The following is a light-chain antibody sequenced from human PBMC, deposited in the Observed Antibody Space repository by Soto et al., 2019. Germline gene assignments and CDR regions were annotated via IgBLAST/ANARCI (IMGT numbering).Light chain of an antibody. V-gene: IGKV3-15*01. Sequence: EIVMTQSPATLSVSPWERATLSCRASQSVSILLAWYQQKPGQAPRLLIYSASRRATGFPGRFSGSGSGTDFTLTISSLQSEDLAVYYCQQYNNWPRTFGQGTKVDIK. CDR2: SAS. CDR3: QQYNNWPRT. CDR1: QSVSIL. J-gene: IGKJ1*01.